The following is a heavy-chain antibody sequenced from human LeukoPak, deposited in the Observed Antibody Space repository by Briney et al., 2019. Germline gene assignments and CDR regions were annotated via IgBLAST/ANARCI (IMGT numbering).Heavy chain of an antibody. J-gene: IGHJ6*02. Sequence: SETLSLTCGVSVGSINSGNWWTWVSQSPGKGLEWIGEIHHNGTRNYNPSLKSRVTISADTFKNHFSLTVTSLTAADTAVYYCAAAPILRGEGGEHYKYGMDVWGQGTTVSVSS. V-gene: IGHV4/OR15-8*01. CDR2: IHHNGTR. CDR1: VGSINSGNW. CDR3: AAAPILRGEGGEHYKYGMDV. D-gene: IGHD2-2*02.